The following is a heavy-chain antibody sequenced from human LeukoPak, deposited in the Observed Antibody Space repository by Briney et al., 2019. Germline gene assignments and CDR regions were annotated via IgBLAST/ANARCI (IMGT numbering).Heavy chain of an antibody. D-gene: IGHD2-2*02. J-gene: IGHJ5*02. Sequence: SETLSLTCTVSGGSISSYYWSWIRQPPGKGLEWIGYIYYSGSTNYNPSLKSRVTISVDTSKNQFSLKLSSVTAADTAVYYCARALYCSSTSCYTEHNWFDPWGQGTPVTVSS. CDR3: ARALYCSSTSCYTEHNWFDP. V-gene: IGHV4-59*01. CDR1: GGSISSYY. CDR2: IYYSGST.